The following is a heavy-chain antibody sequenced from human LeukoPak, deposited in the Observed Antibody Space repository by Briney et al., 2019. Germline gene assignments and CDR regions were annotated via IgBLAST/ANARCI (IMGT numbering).Heavy chain of an antibody. CDR3: AKDGGEYYDILTGYYPRLYYMDV. D-gene: IGHD3-9*01. V-gene: IGHV3-23*01. CDR1: GLTFSKYS. Sequence: PGGSLRLSCAASGLTFSKYSMNWVRQAPGKGLEWVSAISGSGGSTYYADSVKGRFTISRDNSKNTLYLQMNSLRAEDTAVYYCAKDGGEYYDILTGYYPRLYYMDVWGKGTTVTISS. J-gene: IGHJ6*03. CDR2: ISGSGGST.